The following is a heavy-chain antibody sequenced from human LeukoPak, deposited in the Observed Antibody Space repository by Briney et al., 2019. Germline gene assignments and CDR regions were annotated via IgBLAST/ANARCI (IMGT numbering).Heavy chain of an antibody. CDR3: ARDKGNTAMTEGFDY. CDR1: GFTFSSYA. D-gene: IGHD5-18*01. J-gene: IGHJ4*02. V-gene: IGHV3-23*01. Sequence: GGSLRLSCAASGFTFSSYAMSWVRQAPGKGLEWVSAISGRGGSTYYADSVKGRFTISRDNSKNTLYLQMNSLRAEDTAVYYCARDKGNTAMTEGFDYWGQGTLVTVSS. CDR2: ISGRGGST.